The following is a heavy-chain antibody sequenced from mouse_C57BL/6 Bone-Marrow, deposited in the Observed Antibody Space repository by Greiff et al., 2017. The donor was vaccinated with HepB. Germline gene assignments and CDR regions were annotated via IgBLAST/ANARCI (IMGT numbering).Heavy chain of an antibody. CDR1: GYTFTSYW. CDR2: IYPGNSDT. D-gene: IGHD6-5*01. J-gene: IGHJ4*01. V-gene: IGHV1-5*01. Sequence: EVKVEESGTVLARPGASVKMSCKTSGYTFTSYWVNWVKQRPGQGLEWIGAIYPGNSDTSYNQKFKGKAKLTAVTSASTAYMGLTSQAYEDSAVYYGTRESLYFYYAMDYWGQGTSVTVSS. CDR3: TRESLYFYYAMDY.